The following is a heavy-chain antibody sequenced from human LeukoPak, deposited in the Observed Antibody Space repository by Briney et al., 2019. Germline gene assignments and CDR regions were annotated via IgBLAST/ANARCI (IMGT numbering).Heavy chain of an antibody. V-gene: IGHV4-59*08. J-gene: IGHJ4*02. CDR2: IYYSGST. Sequence: SETLSLTCTVSGGSISSYYWSWIRQPPGKGLEWIGYIYYSGSTNYNPSLKSRVTISVDTSKNQFSLKLSSVTAADTAVYYCARHGHPYSSSRGSSFDYWGQGTLVTVSS. D-gene: IGHD6-13*01. CDR1: GGSISSYY. CDR3: ARHGHPYSSSRGSSFDY.